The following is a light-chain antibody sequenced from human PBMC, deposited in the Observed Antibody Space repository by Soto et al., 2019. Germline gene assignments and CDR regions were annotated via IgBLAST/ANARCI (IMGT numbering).Light chain of an antibody. CDR3: QSYDSSLSASV. J-gene: IGLJ3*02. Sequence: QSVLTQPPSVSGAPGQRVTISCTGSSSNIGAGSAVHWYQQLPGTAPKLLIYDNSDRSSGVPDRFSGSKSGTSASLAITGLQAEDEAHYYCQSYDSSLSASVFGGGTKVTVL. V-gene: IGLV1-40*01. CDR1: SSNIGAGSA. CDR2: DNS.